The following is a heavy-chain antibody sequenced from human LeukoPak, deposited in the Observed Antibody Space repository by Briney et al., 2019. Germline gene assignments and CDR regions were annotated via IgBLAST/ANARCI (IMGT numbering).Heavy chain of an antibody. CDR1: GGSISSGDYY. J-gene: IGHJ4*02. V-gene: IGHV4-30-4*08. Sequence: SQTLSLTCTVSGGSISSGDYYWSWIRQPPGKGLEWIGYIYYSGSTYYNPSLKSRVTISVDTSKNQFSLKLSSVTAADTAVYYCARVLRFLEWSQHYFDYWGQGTLVTVSS. CDR2: IYYSGST. D-gene: IGHD3-3*01. CDR3: ARVLRFLEWSQHYFDY.